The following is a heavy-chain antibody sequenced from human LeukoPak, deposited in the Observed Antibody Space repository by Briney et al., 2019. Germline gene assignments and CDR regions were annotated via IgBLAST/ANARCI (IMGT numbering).Heavy chain of an antibody. V-gene: IGHV1-2*06. D-gene: IGHD6-13*01. J-gene: IGHJ3*02. CDR3: ARSGSGSSWYGGTMWSIDI. CDR2: IIPKSGDS. Sequence: GASVKVSCKASGYTFSGYYIHWVRQAPGQGLEWMGRIIPKSGDSKYTQKFQGRVAMTRDTSITTAYMELTRLTSDDTAVYFCARSGSGSSWYGGTMWSIDIWGQGTLVTVSS. CDR1: GYTFSGYY.